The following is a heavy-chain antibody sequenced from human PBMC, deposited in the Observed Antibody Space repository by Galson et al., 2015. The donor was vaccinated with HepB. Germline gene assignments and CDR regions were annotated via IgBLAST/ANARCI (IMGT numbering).Heavy chain of an antibody. CDR3: ARTPQLRYEATLFDN. CDR1: GFSFSTYA. D-gene: IGHD3-9*01. J-gene: IGHJ4*02. Sequence: SLRLSCAASGFSFSTYAMHWVRQAPGKGLEWVAVISYDGSTKYYADSVKGRFTISRDNSKNTLSLQMNSLTAEDTAVYFCARTPQLRYEATLFDNWGQGTLVTVTS. CDR2: ISYDGSTK. V-gene: IGHV3-30-3*01.